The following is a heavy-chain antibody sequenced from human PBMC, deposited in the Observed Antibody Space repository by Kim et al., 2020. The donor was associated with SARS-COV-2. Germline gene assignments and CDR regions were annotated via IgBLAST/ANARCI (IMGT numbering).Heavy chain of an antibody. J-gene: IGHJ4*02. CDR1: GFTFSSYG. CDR2: ISYDGSNK. CDR3: ASERGLREFDY. V-gene: IGHV3-33*05. D-gene: IGHD4-17*01. Sequence: GGSLRLSCAASGFTFSSYGMHWVRQAPGKGLEWVAVISYDGSNKYYADSVKGRFTISRDNSKNTLYLQMNSLRAEDTAVYYCASERGLREFDYWGQGTLVTVSS.